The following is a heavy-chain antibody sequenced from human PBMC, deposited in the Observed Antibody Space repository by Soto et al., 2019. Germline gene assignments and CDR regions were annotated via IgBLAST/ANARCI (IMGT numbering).Heavy chain of an antibody. CDR2: IYWNDDK. CDR3: AKSGSSGWYGWFDP. CDR1: GFSLRTSGVG. V-gene: IGHV2-5*01. J-gene: IGHJ5*02. Sequence: SGPTLVNPTQTLTLTCIFSGFSLRTSGVGVGWIRQPPGKALEWLGFIYWNDDKRYSPSLKSRLTITKDTSKNQVVLTMTNMDPVDTATYYCAKSGSSGWYGWFDPWGQGSLVTVSS. D-gene: IGHD6-19*01.